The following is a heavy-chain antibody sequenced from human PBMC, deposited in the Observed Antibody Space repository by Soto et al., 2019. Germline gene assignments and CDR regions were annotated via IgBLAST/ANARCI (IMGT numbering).Heavy chain of an antibody. CDR3: ASTAHSSGWYSGGFDY. CDR2: IYYSGST. CDR1: GGSSSSYY. Sequence: SETLSLTCTVSGGSSSSYYWSWIRQPPGKGLEWIGYIYYSGSTNYNPSLKSRVTISVDTSKNQFSLKLSSVTAADTAVYYCASTAHSSGWYSGGFDYWGQGTLVNVSS. D-gene: IGHD6-19*01. V-gene: IGHV4-59*01. J-gene: IGHJ4*02.